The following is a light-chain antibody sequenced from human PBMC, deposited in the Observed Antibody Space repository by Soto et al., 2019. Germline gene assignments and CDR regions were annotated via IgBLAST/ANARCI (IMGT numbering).Light chain of an antibody. V-gene: IGKV3-11*01. CDR2: DAS. CDR3: QQRSNWPQFT. J-gene: IGKJ3*01. Sequence: EIVLTQSPATLSLSPGDRATLSCRASQSVKSYVAWYQQKPGQAPRLLIYDASNRATGIPARFSGSGSGTDFTLTISSLEPEDFAVYYCQQRSNWPQFTFGPGTKVDIQ. CDR1: QSVKSY.